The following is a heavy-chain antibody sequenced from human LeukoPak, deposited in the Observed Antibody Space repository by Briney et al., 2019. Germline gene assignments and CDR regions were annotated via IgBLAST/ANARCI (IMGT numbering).Heavy chain of an antibody. CDR3: AAWYSETTQEHNS. J-gene: IGHJ4*02. Sequence: GGSLRLSCAASGFTFDDYGMSWVRQAPGKGLEWVANINPDGNEKSYVDSVKGRFTISRDNAKTSLFLQMNSLRAEDTALYYCAAWYSETTQEHNSWGQGTLVTVSS. V-gene: IGHV3-7*01. D-gene: IGHD2-21*01. CDR2: INPDGNEK. CDR1: GFTFDDYG.